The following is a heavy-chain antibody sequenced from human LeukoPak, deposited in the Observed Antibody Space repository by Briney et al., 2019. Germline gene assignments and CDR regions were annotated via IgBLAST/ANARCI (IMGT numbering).Heavy chain of an antibody. V-gene: IGHV4-59*01. D-gene: IGHD3-10*01. CDR2: IYYSGST. Sequence: SETLSLTCTVSGGSISSYYWSWIRQPPGKGLEWIGYIYYSGSTNYNPSLKSRVTISVDTSKNQFSLKLSSVTAADTAVYYCAREASFRWFGESSQEVWGQGTLVTVSS. CDR3: AREASFRWFGESSQEV. CDR1: GGSISSYY. J-gene: IGHJ4*02.